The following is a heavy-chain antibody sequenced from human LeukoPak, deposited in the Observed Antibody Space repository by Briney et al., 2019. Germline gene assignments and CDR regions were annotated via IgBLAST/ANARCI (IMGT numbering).Heavy chain of an antibody. CDR2: ISWNSGSI. Sequence: PGRSLRLSCAASGFTFDDYAMHWVRQAPGKGLEWVSGISWNSGSIDYADSVKGRFTISRDNAKNSLYLQMNSLRAEDTALYYRAKGGSIAVAGTLDYWGQGTLVTVSS. CDR1: GFTFDDYA. CDR3: AKGGSIAVAGTLDY. J-gene: IGHJ4*02. D-gene: IGHD6-19*01. V-gene: IGHV3-9*01.